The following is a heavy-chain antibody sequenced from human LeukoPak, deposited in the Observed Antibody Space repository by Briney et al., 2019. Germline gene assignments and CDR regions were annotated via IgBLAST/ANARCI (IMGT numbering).Heavy chain of an antibody. D-gene: IGHD2-2*02. V-gene: IGHV3-15*01. CDR2: IKSNTDDGTA. J-gene: IGHJ3*02. Sequence: GGSLRLSCTASGFTFGDYAMSWVRQAPGKGLEWVGRIKSNTDDGTADSAAPVKGRFTISRDDSKNTLYLQMNSLKTKDTAVYYCSAYCTTSTCYKFDAFDIWGQGTMVTVSS. CDR1: GFTFGDYA. CDR3: SAYCTTSTCYKFDAFDI.